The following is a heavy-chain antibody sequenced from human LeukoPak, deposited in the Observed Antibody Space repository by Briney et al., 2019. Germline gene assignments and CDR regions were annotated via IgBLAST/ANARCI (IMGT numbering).Heavy chain of an antibody. J-gene: IGHJ3*02. CDR1: GYSFTSYW. Sequence: GESLKISCKGSGYSFTSYWIGWVRQMPGKGLEWMGIIYPGDSDTRYSPSFQGPVTISADKSISTAYLQWSSLKASDTAMYYCASPYCSGGSCPADAFDIWGQGTMVTVSS. CDR2: IYPGDSDT. D-gene: IGHD2-15*01. V-gene: IGHV5-51*01. CDR3: ASPYCSGGSCPADAFDI.